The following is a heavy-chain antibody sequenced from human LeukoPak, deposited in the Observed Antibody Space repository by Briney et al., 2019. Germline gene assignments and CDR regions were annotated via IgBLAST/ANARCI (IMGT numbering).Heavy chain of an antibody. CDR3: ARDRGSYLMGLRIDAFDI. D-gene: IGHD1-26*01. CDR2: ISYDGSNK. Sequence: GGSLRLSCAASGFTFSSYGMHWVRQAPGKGLEWVAVISYDGSNKYYADSVKGRFTISRDNSKNTLYLQMNSLRAEDTAVYYCARDRGSYLMGLRIDAFDIWGQGTMVTVSS. J-gene: IGHJ3*02. CDR1: GFTFSSYG. V-gene: IGHV3-30*03.